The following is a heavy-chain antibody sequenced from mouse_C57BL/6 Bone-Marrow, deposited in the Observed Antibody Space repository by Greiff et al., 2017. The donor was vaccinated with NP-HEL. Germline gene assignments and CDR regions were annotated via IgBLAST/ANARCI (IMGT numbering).Heavy chain of an antibody. V-gene: IGHV1-55*01. J-gene: IGHJ2*01. CDR3: ANHYYGSSYLYYFDY. CDR2: IYPGSGST. Sequence: QVQLQQSGAELVKPGASVKMSCKASGYTFTSYWITWVKQRPGQGLEWIGDIYPGSGSTNYNEKFKSKATLTVDTSSSTAYMQLSSLTSEDSAVYYCANHYYGSSYLYYFDYWGQGTTLTVSS. D-gene: IGHD1-1*01. CDR1: GYTFTSYW.